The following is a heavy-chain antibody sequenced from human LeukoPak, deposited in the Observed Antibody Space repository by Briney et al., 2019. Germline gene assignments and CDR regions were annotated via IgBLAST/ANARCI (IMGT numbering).Heavy chain of an antibody. Sequence: AGSLRLSCAASGFTFNNAWMSWVRQAPGKGLEWVATIKDDGSDRYYVDSVKGRFTISRDNAKNSLYLQMNSLRVEDTAVYYCAKLGYSDGGQGTLLSVSS. CDR1: GFTFNNAW. CDR2: IKDDGSDR. V-gene: IGHV3-7*01. D-gene: IGHD5-18*01. CDR3: AKLGYSD. J-gene: IGHJ1*01.